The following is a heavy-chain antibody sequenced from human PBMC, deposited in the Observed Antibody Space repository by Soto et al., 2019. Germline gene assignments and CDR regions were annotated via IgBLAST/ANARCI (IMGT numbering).Heavy chain of an antibody. CDR1: DGSISSGGYS. V-gene: IGHV4-30-2*01. D-gene: IGHD4-17*01. CDR2: IYHSGST. J-gene: IGHJ4*02. CDR3: ARSQTTVTSYDE. Sequence: SETVSLTCAVPDGSISSGGYSCSWILHPPGKGLEWIGYIYHSGSTYYNPSLKSRVTISVDRSKNQFSLKLSSVTAADTAVYYCARSQTTVTSYDEWGQGTLVTVSS.